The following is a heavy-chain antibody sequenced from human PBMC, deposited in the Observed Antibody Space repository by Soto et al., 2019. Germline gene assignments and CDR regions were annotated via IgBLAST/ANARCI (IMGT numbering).Heavy chain of an antibody. D-gene: IGHD1-1*01. V-gene: IGHV4-39*01. CDR1: GGSFDITSSY. J-gene: IGHJ4*02. CDR2: IYYSGST. CDR3: ATIPIVGTKPYYFNS. Sequence: LQLQESGPGLVKPSETLSLTCTVSGGSFDITSSYWAWVRQPPGKGLEWIAYIYYSGSTYYNPSLKSRITISVDTSTNQLSLRLSSVTAADTAVYYCATIPIVGTKPYYFNSWGQGTPVTVSS.